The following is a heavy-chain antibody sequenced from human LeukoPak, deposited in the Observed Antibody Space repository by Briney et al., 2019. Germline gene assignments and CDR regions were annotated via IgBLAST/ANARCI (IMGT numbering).Heavy chain of an antibody. V-gene: IGHV1-46*01. CDR3: ARDRGITVFGVVMDV. CDR2: INPSDGGT. D-gene: IGHD3-3*01. Sequence: GASVKVSCKASGYTFTNNYMHWVRQAPGQGLEWMGIINPSDGGTNYAQKFQGRVILTRDMSTSTVYMELSSLRSEDTAVYYCARDRGITVFGVVMDVWGKGTTVTVSS. CDR1: GYTFTNNY. J-gene: IGHJ6*04.